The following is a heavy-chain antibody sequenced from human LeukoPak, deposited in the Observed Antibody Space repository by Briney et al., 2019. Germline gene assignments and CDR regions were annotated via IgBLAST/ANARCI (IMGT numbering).Heavy chain of an antibody. D-gene: IGHD3-16*01. CDR3: ARGRGQRIAAAGLRLGELPPTGDDAFDI. V-gene: IGHV1-69*06. CDR2: IIPIFGTA. CDR1: GGTFSNYG. Sequence: ASVKVSCKASGGTFSNYGINWVRQAPGQGLEWMGGIIPIFGTANYAQKFQGRVTITADKSTSTAYMELRSLRSDDTAVYYCARGRGQRIAAAGLRLGELPPTGDDAFDIWGQGTMVTVSS. J-gene: IGHJ3*02.